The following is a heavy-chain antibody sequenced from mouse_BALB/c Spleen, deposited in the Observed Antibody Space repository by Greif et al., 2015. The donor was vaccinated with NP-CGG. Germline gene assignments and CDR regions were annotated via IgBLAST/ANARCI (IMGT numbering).Heavy chain of an antibody. CDR1: GYTFTDYE. J-gene: IGHJ4*01. CDR2: IDPEXGGI. Sequence: VQLQQSGAELVRPGASVTLSCKASGYTFTDYEMHWVKQTPVHGLEWIGAIDPEXGGIAYNQKFKGKATLTAGKSSSTAYMELRSLTSEDSAVYYCTRSGSSYAMDYWGQGTSVTVSS. CDR3: TRSGSSYAMDY. V-gene: IGHV1-15*01. D-gene: IGHD1-1*01.